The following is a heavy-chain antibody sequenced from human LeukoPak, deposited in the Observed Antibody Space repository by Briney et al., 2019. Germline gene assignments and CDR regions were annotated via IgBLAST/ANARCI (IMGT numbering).Heavy chain of an antibody. CDR2: IYYSGAT. CDR3: ARHGAWAPFDY. D-gene: IGHD1-26*01. J-gene: IGHJ4*02. CDR1: GGSMSSYY. V-gene: IGHV4-59*08. Sequence: PSETLSLTCTVSGGSMSSYYWSWLRQPPGKGLEWIAYIYYSGATNYSPSLKRRVTISVDRSKNQFSLKLNSVTAADTAVYYCARHGAWAPFDYWGQGTLVTVSS.